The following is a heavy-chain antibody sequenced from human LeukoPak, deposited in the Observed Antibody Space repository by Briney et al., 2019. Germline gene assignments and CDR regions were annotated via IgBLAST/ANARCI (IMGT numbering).Heavy chain of an antibody. CDR2: ISSSSSYI. D-gene: IGHD6-13*01. J-gene: IGHJ4*02. V-gene: IGHV3-21*01. CDR1: GFTFSSYS. Sequence: GGSLRLSCAASGFTFSSYSMNWVRQAPGKGLEWVSSISSSSSYIYYADSVNGRFTISRDNAKNSLYLQMNSLRAKDTAVYYCARASSSNDYWGQGTLVTVSS. CDR3: ARASSSNDY.